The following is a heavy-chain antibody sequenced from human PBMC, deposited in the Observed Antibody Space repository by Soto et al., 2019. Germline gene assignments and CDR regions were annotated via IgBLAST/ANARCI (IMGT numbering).Heavy chain of an antibody. V-gene: IGHV1-46*01. CDR3: ARDYYDSSTSPYLFDY. D-gene: IGHD3-22*01. J-gene: IGHJ4*02. CDR2: INPSGGST. Sequence: QVQLVQSGAEVKKPGASVKVSCKASGYTFTSYYMHWVRQAPGQGLEWMGIINPSGGSTSHAQKFQGRVTMTRDTSTSTVYMELSSLRSEDTAVYYCARDYYDSSTSPYLFDYWGQGTLVTVSS. CDR1: GYTFTSYY.